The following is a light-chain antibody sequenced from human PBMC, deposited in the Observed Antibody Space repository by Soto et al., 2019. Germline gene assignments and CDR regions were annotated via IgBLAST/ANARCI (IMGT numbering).Light chain of an antibody. CDR2: GAS. CDR1: QSVSIK. CDR3: QQRSSWPLT. Sequence: EVVLTQSPATLSLSPGERATLSCRASQSVSIKLAWYQQKPGQAPGLLIYGASTRATAIPARFSGSGSGTDFTLTISSLEPEDFAVYFCQQRSSWPLTFGGGTKVDI. V-gene: IGKV3-11*01. J-gene: IGKJ4*02.